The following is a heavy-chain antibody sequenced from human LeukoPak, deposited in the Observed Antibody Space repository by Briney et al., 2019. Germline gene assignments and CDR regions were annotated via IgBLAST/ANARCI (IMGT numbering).Heavy chain of an antibody. CDR2: IYTSGST. V-gene: IGHV4-4*07. J-gene: IGHJ3*02. CDR1: GGSISSYY. CDR3: ARDRRRDPRDAFDI. Sequence: PSETLSLTCTVSGGSISSYYWSWIRQPAGKGLEWIGRIYTSGSTNYNPSLKSRVTMSVDTSKYQFSLKLSSVTAADTAVYYCARDRRRDPRDAFDIWGQGTMVTVSS.